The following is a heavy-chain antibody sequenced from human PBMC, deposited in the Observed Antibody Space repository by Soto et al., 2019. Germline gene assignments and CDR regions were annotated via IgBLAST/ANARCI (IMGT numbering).Heavy chain of an antibody. J-gene: IGHJ4*01. CDR1: GFSLSTSGMR. D-gene: IGHD2-15*01. Sequence: SGPTLVNPTPTLTLTCTFSGFSLSTSGMRVSWIRQPPGKALEWLARIDWDDDKFYNTSLKTRLTISKDSSKNQVVLIMTNMHPVDTTTYCSGPRFHCSRGTCPFDYLCPEAL. V-gene: IGHV2-70*04. CDR3: GPRFHCSRGTCPFDY. CDR2: IDWDDDK.